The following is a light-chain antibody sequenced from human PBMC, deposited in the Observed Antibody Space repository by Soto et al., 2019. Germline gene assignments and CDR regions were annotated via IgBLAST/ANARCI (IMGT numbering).Light chain of an antibody. J-gene: IGKJ4*01. CDR3: QQFVRSPLT. Sequence: IVMSHSPMHPSFSPGERAHLSWAAGQSVTQNFLAWYQQRPGQSPRLLIYGASNRAAGIPDRFSGSGSGTDFSLTISRLEPEDFAVYYCQQFVRSPLTFGGGTKVDIK. CDR2: GAS. V-gene: IGKV3-20*01. CDR1: QSVTQNF.